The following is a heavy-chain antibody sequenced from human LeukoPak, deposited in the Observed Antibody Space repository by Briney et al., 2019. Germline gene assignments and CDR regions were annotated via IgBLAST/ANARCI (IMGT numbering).Heavy chain of an antibody. Sequence: GGSLRLSCAASGFIFSTYNIDWVRQAPGKGLEWVSSISSSSSYIYYADSVKGRFTISRDNAKNSLYLQMNSLRAEDTAVYYCARGRSGGFGYWGQGTLVTVSS. CDR1: GFIFSTYN. CDR2: ISSSSSYI. J-gene: IGHJ4*02. V-gene: IGHV3-21*01. CDR3: ARGRSGGFGY. D-gene: IGHD6-19*01.